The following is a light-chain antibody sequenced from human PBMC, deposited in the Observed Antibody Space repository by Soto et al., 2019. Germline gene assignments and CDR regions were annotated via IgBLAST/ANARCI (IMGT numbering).Light chain of an antibody. CDR3: SSYTSSSLFV. CDR1: SSDVGGYNY. V-gene: IGLV2-14*01. J-gene: IGLJ1*01. CDR2: EVS. Sequence: SVLTQPASVSGSPGQSISISCTGTSSDVGGYNYVSWYQQHPGKAPKRMIYEVSNRPSGVSNRFSGSKSGNTASLTISGLQAEDEADYYCSSYTSSSLFVFGTGTKVSVL.